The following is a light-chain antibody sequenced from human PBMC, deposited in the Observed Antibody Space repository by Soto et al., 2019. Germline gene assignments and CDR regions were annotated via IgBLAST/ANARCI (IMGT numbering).Light chain of an antibody. CDR2: AAS. V-gene: IGKV3-20*01. CDR1: QSVSNNY. J-gene: IGKJ4*01. Sequence: EIVMTQSPATLSLSPGERATLSCRASQSVSNNYLAWYQQKPGQAPRLLIYAASTTATGIPDRFGGSGSGTDFTLTISRLEPEDLAVYYCHQYGSSPLTFGGGTKVDIK. CDR3: HQYGSSPLT.